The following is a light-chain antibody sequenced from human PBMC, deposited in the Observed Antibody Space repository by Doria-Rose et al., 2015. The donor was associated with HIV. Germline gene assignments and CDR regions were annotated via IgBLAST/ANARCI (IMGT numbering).Light chain of an antibody. CDR1: QSLLYTSKHY. V-gene: IGKV4-1*01. J-gene: IGKJ3*01. CDR3: QQYYDTPS. CDR2: WAS. Sequence: TQPPESLGMSLGERATLNCKSNQSLLYTSKHYLAWYQQKPGQPPNLLIYWASTRQSGVPARFSGSGSGTDFTLTISSLEAEDVAVYYCQQYYDTPSFGPGTTVDIK.